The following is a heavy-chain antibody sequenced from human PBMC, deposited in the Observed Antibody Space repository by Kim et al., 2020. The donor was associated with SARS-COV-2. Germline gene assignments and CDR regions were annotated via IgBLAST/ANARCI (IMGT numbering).Heavy chain of an antibody. V-gene: IGHV1-2*02. J-gene: IGHJ4*02. CDR1: GYTFAGNY. CDR2: INPNSGGT. D-gene: IGHD1-26*01. CDR3: ARVRRNSGFDY. Sequence: ASVKVSCKASGYTFAGNYMHWVRQAPGQGFEWMGWINPNSGGTDSAQKFQGRLTLTRDTSISTIYMELSGLTSDDTAVYYCARVRRNSGFDYWGQGTLVTVAS.